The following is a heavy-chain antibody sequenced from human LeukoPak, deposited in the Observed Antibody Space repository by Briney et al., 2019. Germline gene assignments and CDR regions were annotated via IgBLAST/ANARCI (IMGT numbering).Heavy chain of an antibody. J-gene: IGHJ3*01. CDR3: ARHRLEMASTHDAFDL. D-gene: IGHD5-24*01. Sequence: SSETLSLTCTVSGGSITSHYWSWIRQPPGKRLEWIGYMFYTGRTNYSLSLNSRVTISVDTSKKQFSLMLSSVTAADTAVYFCARHRLEMASTHDAFDLWGQGTMVTVSS. CDR1: GGSITSHY. V-gene: IGHV4-59*08. CDR2: MFYTGRT.